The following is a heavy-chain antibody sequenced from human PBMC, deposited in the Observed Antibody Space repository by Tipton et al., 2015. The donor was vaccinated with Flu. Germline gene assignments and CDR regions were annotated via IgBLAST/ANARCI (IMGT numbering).Heavy chain of an antibody. CDR1: GYTFTNYN. Sequence: QLVQSGAEVKKPGASVRISCTASGYTFTNYNMHWVRQAPGQGPEWMGIIYPAGGGTTYAQTFQGRVTLTRDKSTSTVYMELSSLRSEDTAFYYCARDRGFVAYTFDYWGQGTLVTVAS. CDR2: IYPAGGGT. D-gene: IGHD3-10*01. CDR3: ARDRGFVAYTFDY. V-gene: IGHV1-46*01. J-gene: IGHJ4*02.